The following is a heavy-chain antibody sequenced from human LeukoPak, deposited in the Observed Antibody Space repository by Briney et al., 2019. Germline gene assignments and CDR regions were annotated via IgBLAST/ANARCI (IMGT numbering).Heavy chain of an antibody. J-gene: IGHJ4*02. CDR2: ISSNGGST. CDR1: GFTFSSYA. V-gene: IGHV3-64*01. D-gene: IGHD1-26*01. CDR3: ARDSQSLRGSYQDY. Sequence: GGSLRLSCAASGFTFSSYAMHWVRQAPGKGLEYVSAISSNGGSTYYANSVKGRFTISRDNSKNTLYLQMGSLRAEDMAVYYCARDSQSLRGSYQDYWGQGTLVTVSS.